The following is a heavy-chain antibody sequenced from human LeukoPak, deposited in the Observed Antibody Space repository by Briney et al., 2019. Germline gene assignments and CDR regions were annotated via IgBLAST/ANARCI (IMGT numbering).Heavy chain of an antibody. Sequence: GGSLRLSCAASGFTFSSYWMSWVRQAPGKGLEWVANIKQDGSEKYYVDSVKGRFTISRDNAKNSLYLQMNSLRAEDTAVYYCARHSGIAAAGTFMDVWGKGTTVTVSS. J-gene: IGHJ6*03. V-gene: IGHV3-7*01. D-gene: IGHD6-13*01. CDR3: ARHSGIAAAGTFMDV. CDR1: GFTFSSYW. CDR2: IKQDGSEK.